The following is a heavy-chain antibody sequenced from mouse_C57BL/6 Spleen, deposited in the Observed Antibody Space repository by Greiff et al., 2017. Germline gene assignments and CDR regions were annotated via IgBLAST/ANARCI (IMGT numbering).Heavy chain of an antibody. D-gene: IGHD1-1*01. V-gene: IGHV1-69*01. Sequence: QVQLQQPGAELVMPGASVKLSCKASGYTFTSYWMHWVKQRPGQGLEWIGEIDPSDSYTNYNQKFKGKSTLTVDKSSSTAYMQLSSLTSADSAVYDCANGDGSSPDRFDYWGQGTTLTVSS. CDR3: ANGDGSSPDRFDY. J-gene: IGHJ2*01. CDR1: GYTFTSYW. CDR2: IDPSDSYT.